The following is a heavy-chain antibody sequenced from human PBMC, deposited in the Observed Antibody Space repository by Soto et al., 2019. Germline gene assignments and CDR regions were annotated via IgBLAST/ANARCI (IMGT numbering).Heavy chain of an antibody. D-gene: IGHD3-22*01. CDR3: ARGDYYDDSGYFYTYSYYGMQV. Sequence: PVGSLRLSCESSVCIFDNYWMNWVRHSPGKWLEWVGNIKQEGTETNYLDSVKGRFTISRDNAKNSLYLQMTSLRVEDTAVYYCARGDYYDDSGYFYTYSYYGMQVWGQGTTVIVSS. V-gene: IGHV3-7*04. CDR1: VCIFDNYW. CDR2: IKQEGTET. J-gene: IGHJ6*01.